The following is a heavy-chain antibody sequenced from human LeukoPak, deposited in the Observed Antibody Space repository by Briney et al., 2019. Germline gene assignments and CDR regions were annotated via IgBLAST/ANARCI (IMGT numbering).Heavy chain of an antibody. CDR2: ITASGDRT. J-gene: IGHJ4*02. V-gene: IGHV3-23*01. D-gene: IGHD2-15*01. CDR1: GFTFDDYV. Sequence: GGSLRLSCAASGFTFDDYVMIWVRQAPGKGLEWVSGITASGDRTFYGDSVRGRFTVSRDNSKKTVYLQMNSLRVDDTAVYYCARRDIVVVVSASDYWGQGTLVTVSS. CDR3: ARRDIVVVVSASDY.